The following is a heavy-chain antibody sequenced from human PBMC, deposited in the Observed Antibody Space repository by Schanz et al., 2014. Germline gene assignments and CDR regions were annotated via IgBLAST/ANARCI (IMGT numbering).Heavy chain of an antibody. CDR2: IYHTGTT. V-gene: IGHV4-4*02. Sequence: QVQLQESGPGLVKPSGTLSLTCAVSGGSISSSNWWSWVRQPPGKGLEWIGYIYHTGTTYYSPSLRSRVTISKAGSKTHFFLTLNSLPAADTAVYYCARGGGPSHYDHVWGNFRYTHFDYWGQGTLVTVSS. D-gene: IGHD3-16*02. CDR3: ARGGGPSHYDHVWGNFRYTHFDY. J-gene: IGHJ4*02. CDR1: GGSISSSNW.